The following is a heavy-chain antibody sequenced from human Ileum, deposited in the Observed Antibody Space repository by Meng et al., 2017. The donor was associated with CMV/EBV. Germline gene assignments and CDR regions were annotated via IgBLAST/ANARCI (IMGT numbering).Heavy chain of an antibody. CDR2: VHFTGRI. D-gene: IGHD3-10*01. CDR3: ARAAARGVPVDY. J-gene: IGHJ4*02. V-gene: IGHV4-4*07. Sequence: HVSRQQSWPRLVKPSATLSRTCTVSGFSISYYYWTWVRQSEVKGLEFIGHVHFTGRIVNNTSLMSRVTLSVDTSRNQLSLNVKSVTAADTAVYYCARAAARGVPVDYWGQGTLVTVSS. CDR1: GFSISYYY.